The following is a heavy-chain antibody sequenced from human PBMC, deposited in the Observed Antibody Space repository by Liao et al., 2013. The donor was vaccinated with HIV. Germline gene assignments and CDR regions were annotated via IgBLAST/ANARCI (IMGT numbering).Heavy chain of an antibody. V-gene: IGHV4-61*01. CDR2: IYYSGST. CDR3: ARGGRYYYYYYMDV. CDR1: GGSISSSSYY. J-gene: IGHJ6*03. Sequence: QVQLQQWGAGLLKPSETLSLTCAVSGGSISSSSYYWSWIRQPPGKGLEWIGYIYYSGSTNYNPSLKSRVTISVDTSKNQFSLKLSSVTAADTAVYYCARGGRYYYYYYMDVWGKGTTVTVSS.